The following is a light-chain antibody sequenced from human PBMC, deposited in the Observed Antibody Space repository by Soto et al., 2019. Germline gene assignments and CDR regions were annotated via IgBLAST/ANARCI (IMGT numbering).Light chain of an antibody. V-gene: IGKV2-28*01. Sequence: IVMTQSPLSLTVTPGEPASISCRSSQRLLHSNGYNYLEWYLQKPGQSPQLLINLDSDRASGVPDRFSGSGSGTDFTLKISRVEAEDVGLYYCMHSLETPWTFGQGTKVDIK. CDR1: QRLLHSNGYNY. CDR3: MHSLETPWT. CDR2: LDS. J-gene: IGKJ1*01.